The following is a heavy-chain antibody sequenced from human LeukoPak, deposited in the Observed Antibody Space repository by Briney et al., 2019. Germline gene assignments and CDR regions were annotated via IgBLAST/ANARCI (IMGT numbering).Heavy chain of an antibody. J-gene: IGHJ3*02. Sequence: PSETLSLTCTVSGGSISSHYWSWIRQPPGKGLEWIGYIYYSGSTNYNPSLKSRVTISVDTSENQFSLKLSSVTAADTAVYYCARDFAGTTSRDAFDIWGQGTMVTVSS. CDR2: IYYSGST. D-gene: IGHD1-7*01. V-gene: IGHV4-59*11. CDR1: GGSISSHY. CDR3: ARDFAGTTSRDAFDI.